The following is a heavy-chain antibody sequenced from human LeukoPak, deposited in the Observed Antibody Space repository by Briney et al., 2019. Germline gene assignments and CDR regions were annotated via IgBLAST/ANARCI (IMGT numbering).Heavy chain of an antibody. J-gene: IGHJ6*02. CDR3: ARSNYYYGMDV. CDR2: IYYSGST. Sequence: SETLSLTCTVSGGSISSYYWSWIRQPPGEGLEWIGYIYYSGSTNYNPSPKSRVTISVDTSKNQFSLKLSSVTAADTAVYYCARSNYYYGMDVWGQGTTVTVSS. CDR1: GGSISSYY. V-gene: IGHV4-59*01.